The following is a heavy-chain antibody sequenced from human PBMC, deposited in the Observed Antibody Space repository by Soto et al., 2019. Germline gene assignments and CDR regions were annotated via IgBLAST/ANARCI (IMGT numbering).Heavy chain of an antibody. D-gene: IGHD5-18*01. J-gene: IGHJ4*02. CDR2: IYYSGST. CDR1: GGSISSGGYY. Sequence: SETLSLTCTVSGGSISSGGYYWSWIRQHPGKGLEWIGYIYYSGSTYYNPSLKSRVTISVDTSKNQFSLKLSSVTAADTAVYYCARKSGYSYGYNYFDYWGQGTLVTVSS. V-gene: IGHV4-31*03. CDR3: ARKSGYSYGYNYFDY.